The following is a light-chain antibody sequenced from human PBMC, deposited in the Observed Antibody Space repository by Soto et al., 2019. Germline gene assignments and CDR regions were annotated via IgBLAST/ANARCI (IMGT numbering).Light chain of an antibody. CDR2: EGS. CDR3: CSYAGGSTSYV. Sequence: QSALTQPASVSGSPGQSITISCTGSSSDVGSYNVVSWYQQHPGKAPKLMIYEGSKRPSGVSNRFSGSKSGNTASLTISGLQAVDEADYYCCSYAGGSTSYVFGTGTKVTVL. J-gene: IGLJ1*01. CDR1: SSDVGSYNV. V-gene: IGLV2-23*01.